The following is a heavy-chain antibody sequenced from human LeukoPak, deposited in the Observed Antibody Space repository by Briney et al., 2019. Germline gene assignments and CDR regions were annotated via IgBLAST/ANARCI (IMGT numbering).Heavy chain of an antibody. J-gene: IGHJ4*02. D-gene: IGHD5-18*01. V-gene: IGHV3-64D*06. CDR2: ISSNGGST. CDR1: GFTFSSYA. CDR3: VTALLAGVRYSYGYDY. Sequence: GGSLRLSCSASGFTFSSYAMHWVRQAPGKGLEYVSAISSNGGSTYYADSVEGRFTISRDNSKNTLYLQMSSLRAEDTAVYYCVTALLAGVRYSYGYDYWGQGTLVTVSS.